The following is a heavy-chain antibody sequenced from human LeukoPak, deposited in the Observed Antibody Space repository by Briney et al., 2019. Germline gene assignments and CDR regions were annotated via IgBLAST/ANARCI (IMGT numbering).Heavy chain of an antibody. V-gene: IGHV1-18*01. CDR3: ARTGRITGTGDY. CDR2: ISAYAGST. CDR1: GGTFNSNV. D-gene: IGHD1-20*01. Sequence: ASVKVSCKASGGTFNSNVISWVRQAPGQGLEWMGWISAYAGSTNYAQKLQGRVTMTTDTSTSTVYMELRSLRSDDTAVYYCARTGRITGTGDYWGQGTLVTVSS. J-gene: IGHJ4*02.